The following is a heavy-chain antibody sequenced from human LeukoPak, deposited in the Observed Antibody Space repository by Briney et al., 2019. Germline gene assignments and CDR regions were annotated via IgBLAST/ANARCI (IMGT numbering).Heavy chain of an antibody. D-gene: IGHD3-22*01. CDR2: INYSGST. CDR3: ARGDDSSGYDAFDI. Sequence: SETLSLTCTVSGGSISSYYWSWIRQPPGKGLEWIGYINYSGSTNYDPSLKSRVTISVDTSKNLFSLKVSSVTAADTAVYYCARGDDSSGYDAFDIWGQGTMVTVSS. CDR1: GGSISSYY. V-gene: IGHV4-59*01. J-gene: IGHJ3*02.